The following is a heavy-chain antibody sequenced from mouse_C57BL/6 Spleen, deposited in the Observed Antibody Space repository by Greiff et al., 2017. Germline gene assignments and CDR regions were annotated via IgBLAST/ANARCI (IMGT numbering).Heavy chain of an antibody. J-gene: IGHJ3*01. Sequence: VQLQQSGAELVKPGASVKLSCTASGFNFKDYYMHWVKQRTEQGLEWIGRIDPEDGETKYAQKFQGKATITADTASNTAYLQLSSLTSEDTDVYYCARSGCYGSSSWLAYWGQGTLVTVSA. CDR3: ARSGCYGSSSWLAY. CDR2: IDPEDGET. V-gene: IGHV14-2*01. CDR1: GFNFKDYY. D-gene: IGHD1-1*01.